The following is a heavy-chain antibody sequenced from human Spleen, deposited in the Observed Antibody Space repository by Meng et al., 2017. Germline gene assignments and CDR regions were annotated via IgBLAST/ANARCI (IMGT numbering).Heavy chain of an antibody. Sequence: GESLKISCAASGFTFSNYWMSWVRQAPGKGLEWVANIKQDGSDKYYVDSVKGRFTISRDNAKNSVYLQMNSLRAEDTAVYYCARDKVVGDTRFDPWGQGTLVTVSS. CDR1: GFTFSNYW. CDR2: IKQDGSDK. CDR3: ARDKVVGDTRFDP. D-gene: IGHD1-26*01. J-gene: IGHJ5*02. V-gene: IGHV3-7*01.